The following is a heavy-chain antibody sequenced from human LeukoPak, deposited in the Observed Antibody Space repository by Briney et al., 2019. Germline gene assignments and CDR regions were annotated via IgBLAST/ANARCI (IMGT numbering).Heavy chain of an antibody. CDR2: INPNSGGT. CDR1: GYTFTAYY. Sequence: GASVKVSCKASGYTFTAYYIHWVRQAPGQGVEWMGWINPNSGGTNYAQNFQGRVTMTRDTSISTAYMELSRLRSDDTAVYYCAKALWGDYFDYWGQGTLVTVSS. V-gene: IGHV1-2*02. J-gene: IGHJ4*02. CDR3: AKALWGDYFDY. D-gene: IGHD3-10*01.